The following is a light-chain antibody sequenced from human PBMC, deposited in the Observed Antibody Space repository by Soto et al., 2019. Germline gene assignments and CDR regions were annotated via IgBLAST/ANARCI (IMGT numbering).Light chain of an antibody. J-gene: IGLJ1*01. CDR2: EVS. V-gene: IGLV2-14*01. Sequence: QSVLTQRSSCPCSPGHSIPISCTGTSSDVGGYNYVSWYQQHPVKAPKLMIYEVSNRPSGVSNRFSGSKSGNTASLTISGLQAEDEADYYCCSYAGSYTYVFGTGTKVTV. CDR3: CSYAGSYTYV. CDR1: SSDVGGYNY.